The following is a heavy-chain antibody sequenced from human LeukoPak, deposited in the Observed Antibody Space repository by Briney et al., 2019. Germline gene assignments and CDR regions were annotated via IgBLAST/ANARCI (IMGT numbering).Heavy chain of an antibody. J-gene: IGHJ3*02. CDR3: ARGFGSSYAFDI. V-gene: IGHV1-46*01. CDR2: INPSGDFR. D-gene: IGHD6-13*01. Sequence: ASVKVSCKASGYTFGTHWMHWVRQAPGQGLEWMGIINPSGDFRSYAQKFQGRVTVTRDMSTRTVYMELSDLEPEDAAVYYCARGFGSSYAFDIWGQGTMVTVSS. CDR1: GYTFGTHW.